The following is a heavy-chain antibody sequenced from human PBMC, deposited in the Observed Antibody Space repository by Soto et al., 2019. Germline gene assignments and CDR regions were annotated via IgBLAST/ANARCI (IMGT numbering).Heavy chain of an antibody. CDR2: ISSSSSYI. CDR1: GFTFSSYS. J-gene: IGHJ4*02. V-gene: IGHV3-21*01. D-gene: IGHD5-18*01. Sequence: PGGSMRLSCAASGFTFSSYSMNWVRQAPGKGLEWVSSISSSSSYIYYADSVKGRFTISRDNAKNSLYLQMNSLRAEDTAVYYCARDRRGYSYGRELHYWGQGTLVTVSS. CDR3: ARDRRGYSYGRELHY.